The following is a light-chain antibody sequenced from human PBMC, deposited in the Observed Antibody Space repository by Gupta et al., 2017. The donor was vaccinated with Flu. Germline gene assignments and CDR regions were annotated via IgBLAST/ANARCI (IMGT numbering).Light chain of an antibody. CDR1: QNVGSN. CDR2: GAS. CDR3: QQYNHGPPLT. J-gene: IGKJ4*01. V-gene: IGKV3-15*01. Sequence: TPLSVSPGERATLSCRASQNVGSNLAWYPKKPGQAPRLLIYGASTTATGVPARFSGRGNGTEFTLTISSLQSEDFAFYYCQQYNHGPPLTFRGGTTVGS.